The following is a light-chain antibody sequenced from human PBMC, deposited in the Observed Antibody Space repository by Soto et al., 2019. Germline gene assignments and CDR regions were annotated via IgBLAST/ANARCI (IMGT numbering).Light chain of an antibody. J-gene: IGLJ1*01. Sequence: QSVLTQPPSGSGAPGQRGTISCTGSSSNSGAGYDVHWYQQLPGTAPKLLIYGNSNRPSGVPDRFSGSKSGTSASLAITGLQAEDEADYSCQSFDSSMGAYVFGTGTKVTVL. CDR2: GNS. CDR3: QSFDSSMGAYV. V-gene: IGLV1-40*01. CDR1: SSNSGAGYD.